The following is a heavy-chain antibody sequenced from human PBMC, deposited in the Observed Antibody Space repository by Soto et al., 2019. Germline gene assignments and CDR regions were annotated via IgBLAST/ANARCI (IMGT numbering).Heavy chain of an antibody. Sequence: QVQLQQWGAGLLKPSETLSLTCAVYGGSFSGYYWSWIRQPPGKGLEWIGEINHSGSTNYNPSLKSRVTISVDSSKNQSSLKLSSVTAADTAVYYCARDYDYIWGSYRPRKLDYWGQGTLVTVSS. J-gene: IGHJ4*02. CDR3: ARDYDYIWGSYRPRKLDY. D-gene: IGHD3-16*02. V-gene: IGHV4-34*01. CDR2: INHSGST. CDR1: GGSFSGYY.